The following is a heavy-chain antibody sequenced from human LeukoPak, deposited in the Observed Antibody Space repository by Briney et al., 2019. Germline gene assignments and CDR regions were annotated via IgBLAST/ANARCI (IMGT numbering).Heavy chain of an antibody. CDR1: GFTFDDYA. CDR3: AKGGHLIVATTFDY. CDR2: ISWNSGSI. J-gene: IGHJ4*02. Sequence: PGGSLRLSCAASGFTFDDYAMHWVRQAPGKGLEWVSGISWNSGSIGYADSVKGRFTISGDNAKNSLYLQMNSLRAEDMALYYCAKGGHLIVATTFDYWGQGTLVTVSS. V-gene: IGHV3-9*03. D-gene: IGHD5-12*01.